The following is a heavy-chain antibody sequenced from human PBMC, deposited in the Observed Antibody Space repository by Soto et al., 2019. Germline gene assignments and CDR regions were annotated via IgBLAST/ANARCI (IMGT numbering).Heavy chain of an antibody. Sequence: GGSLRLSCEASGFAISTYGLHWVRQAPGKGLEWLAFIWYDGSNQHYAASVKGRFTISRDNSRNTLYLQMSNLRADDTAVYFCARAVSSATYYDCIGYWGRGTLVTVSS. CDR1: GFAISTYG. V-gene: IGHV3-33*01. J-gene: IGHJ4*02. D-gene: IGHD1-26*01. CDR3: ARAVSSATYYDCIGY. CDR2: IWYDGSNQ.